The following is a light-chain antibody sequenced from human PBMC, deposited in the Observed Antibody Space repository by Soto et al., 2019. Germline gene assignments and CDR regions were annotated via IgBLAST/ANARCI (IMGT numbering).Light chain of an antibody. CDR2: GAL. J-gene: IGKJ2*01. CDR1: QSVSSTY. V-gene: IGKV3-20*01. Sequence: EIVLTQSPGTLSLSPGERATLSCRASQSVSSTYLAWYQQKPGQAPRLLIYGALSRATGIPDRFSGSGSGTDYTLTITRLEPEDFAVYYCQHDCSSPYTFGQGTKLESK. CDR3: QHDCSSPYT.